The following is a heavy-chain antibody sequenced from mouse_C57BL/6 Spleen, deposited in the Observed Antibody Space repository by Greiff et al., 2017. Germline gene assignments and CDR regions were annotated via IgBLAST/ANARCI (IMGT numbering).Heavy chain of an antibody. CDR2: ISDGGSYT. Sequence: VQLKESGGGLVKPGGSLKLSCAASGFTFSSYAMSWVRQTPEKRLEWVATISDGGSYTYYPDNVKGRFTLSRDDAKNNLYLQMSHLKSEHTAMYYCARDRSSGYPSFVYWGEGATRTVSS. V-gene: IGHV5-4*01. J-gene: IGHJ2*01. D-gene: IGHD3-2*02. CDR3: ARDRSSGYPSFVY. CDR1: GFTFSSYA.